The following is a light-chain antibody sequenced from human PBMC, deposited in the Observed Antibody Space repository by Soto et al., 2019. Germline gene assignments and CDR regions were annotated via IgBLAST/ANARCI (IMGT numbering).Light chain of an antibody. J-gene: IGLJ2*01. CDR2: DDS. V-gene: IGLV3-21*02. Sequence: SYELTQPPSVSVAPGQTTRITCGGNNIGSKRVHWYQQRPGQAPVLVVYDDSDRPSGIPERFSGSNSGNTATLAISRDEAGDEADYYCQVWDSRNDRMKFGGGTKLTVL. CDR1: NIGSKR. CDR3: QVWDSRNDRMK.